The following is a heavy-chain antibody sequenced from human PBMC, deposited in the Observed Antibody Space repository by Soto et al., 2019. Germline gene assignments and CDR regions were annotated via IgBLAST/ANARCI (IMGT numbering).Heavy chain of an antibody. D-gene: IGHD5-12*01. Sequence: QVQLVQSGAEVKKPGSSVKVSCKASGGTFSSYTISWVRQAPGQGLEWMGRIIPILGIANYAQKFQGRVTITEEKSTSTAYMELSSLRSEDTAVYYCAREGWLQSFDYWGQGTLVTVSS. J-gene: IGHJ4*02. CDR3: AREGWLQSFDY. CDR1: GGTFSSYT. CDR2: IIPILGIA. V-gene: IGHV1-69*08.